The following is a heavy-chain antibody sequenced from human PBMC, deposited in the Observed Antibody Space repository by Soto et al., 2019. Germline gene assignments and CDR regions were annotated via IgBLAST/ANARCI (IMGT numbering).Heavy chain of an antibody. Sequence: EVQLVESGGGLVQPGGSLRLSCVISGSTFSSHWMTWVRQAPGKGLEWVASINQDGFGKHYVDSVKGRFTISRDSAKNSLYLQMDSLRAEDTAVYYCAKDHASGSYPYWGQGALVTVSS. D-gene: IGHD1-26*01. J-gene: IGHJ4*02. CDR3: AKDHASGSYPY. CDR2: INQDGFGK. V-gene: IGHV3-7*05. CDR1: GSTFSSHW.